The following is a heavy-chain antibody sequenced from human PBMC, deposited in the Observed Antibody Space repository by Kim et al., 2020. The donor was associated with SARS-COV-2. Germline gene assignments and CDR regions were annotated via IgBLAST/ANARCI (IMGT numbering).Heavy chain of an antibody. Sequence: SETLSLTCTVSGGSISSSSYYWGWIRQPPGKGLEWIGSIYYSGSTYYNPSLKSRVTISVDTSKNQFSLKLSSVTAADTAVYYCACPAPTAYYYYGMDVWGQGTTVTVSS. CDR2: IYYSGST. J-gene: IGHJ6*02. CDR1: GGSISSSSYY. D-gene: IGHD4-4*01. CDR3: ACPAPTAYYYYGMDV. V-gene: IGHV4-39*01.